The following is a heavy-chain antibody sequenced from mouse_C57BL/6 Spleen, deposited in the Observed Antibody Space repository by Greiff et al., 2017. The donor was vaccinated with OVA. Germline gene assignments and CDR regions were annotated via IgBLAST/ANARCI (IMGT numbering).Heavy chain of an antibody. V-gene: IGHV1-80*01. Sequence: QVQLQQPGAELVKPGASVKISCKASGYAFTSYWMHWVKQRPGKGLEWIGQIYPGDGDTNYNGKFKGKATLTADKSSSTAYMQLSSLTSEDSAVYCGARLVEGFTTVGAVDYWGQGTTLTVSS. J-gene: IGHJ2*01. D-gene: IGHD1-1*01. CDR2: IYPGDGDT. CDR3: ARLVEGFTTVGAVDY. CDR1: GYAFTSYW.